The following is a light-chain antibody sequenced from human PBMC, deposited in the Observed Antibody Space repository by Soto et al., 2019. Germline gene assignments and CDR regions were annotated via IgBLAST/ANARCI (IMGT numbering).Light chain of an antibody. CDR1: IDTVTTSHW. V-gene: IGLV7-46*01. J-gene: IGLJ7*01. CDR3: LLSYNGAPAV. Sequence: QAVVTQESSLTVSPGGTVTLTCDSSIDTVTTSHWPYWFQQKPGQAPKTLIYDTSNRPSWTPARFSGSILGGKAALILSGAQPEDEAEYYCLLSYNGAPAVFGGGTQLTVL. CDR2: DTS.